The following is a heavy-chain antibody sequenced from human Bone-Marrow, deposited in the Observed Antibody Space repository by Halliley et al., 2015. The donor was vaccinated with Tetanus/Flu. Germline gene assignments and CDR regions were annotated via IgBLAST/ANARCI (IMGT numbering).Heavy chain of an antibody. Sequence: TLSLTCAVSGGSFSSGDFYWGWIRQPPGKGLEWIGNVYHSGSTYYNPSLRSRVTISVDTSKNQFSLRLSSVTAADTAVYFCARVNTFFDTTGFSYFFDHWGQGTLATVSS. D-gene: IGHD3-9*01. CDR3: ARVNTFFDTTGFSYFFDH. CDR2: VYHSGST. J-gene: IGHJ4*02. CDR1: GGSFSSGDFY. V-gene: IGHV4-39*07.